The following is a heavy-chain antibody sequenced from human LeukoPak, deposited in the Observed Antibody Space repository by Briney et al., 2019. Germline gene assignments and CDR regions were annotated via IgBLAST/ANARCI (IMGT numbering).Heavy chain of an antibody. V-gene: IGHV4-39*07. Sequence: PSETLSLTCTVSGGSISSSSYYWGWIRQPPGKGLEWIGSIYYSGSTYYNPSLKSRVTISVDTSKNQFSLKLSSVTAADTAVYYCARGHPHYDFWSGYPPGWYFDLWGRGTLVTVAS. CDR2: IYYSGST. CDR3: ARGHPHYDFWSGYPPGWYFDL. J-gene: IGHJ2*01. D-gene: IGHD3-3*01. CDR1: GGSISSSSYY.